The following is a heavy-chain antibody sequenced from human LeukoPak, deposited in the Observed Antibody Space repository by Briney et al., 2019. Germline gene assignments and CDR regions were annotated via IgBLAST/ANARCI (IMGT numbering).Heavy chain of an antibody. D-gene: IGHD1-26*01. J-gene: IGHJ3*02. CDR2: IYTSGST. CDR3: AREPRKYSGSYTEAFDI. Sequence: SETLSLTCTVSGGSISSYYWSWIRQPAGKGLEWIGRIYTSGSTNYNPSLKSRVTMSVDTSKNQFSLKLSSVTAADTAVYYCAREPRKYSGSYTEAFDIWGQGTMVTVSS. CDR1: GGSISSYY. V-gene: IGHV4-4*07.